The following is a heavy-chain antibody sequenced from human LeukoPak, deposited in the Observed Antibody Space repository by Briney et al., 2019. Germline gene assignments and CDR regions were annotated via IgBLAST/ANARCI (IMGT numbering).Heavy chain of an antibody. CDR3: ARVQSSGWYGY. CDR1: GFTFSSSW. CDR2: VNGDETST. D-gene: IGHD6-19*01. V-gene: IGHV3-74*01. J-gene: IGHJ4*02. Sequence: LGGSLRLSCAASGFTFSSSWMHWVRQAPGKGLVWVARVNGDETSTTYADSVKGRFTISRDNAKNTLYLQMNSLRVEDTAVYYCARVQSSGWYGYWGQGTLVTVSS.